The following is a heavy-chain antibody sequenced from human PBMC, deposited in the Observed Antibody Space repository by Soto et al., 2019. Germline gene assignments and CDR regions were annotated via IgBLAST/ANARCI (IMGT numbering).Heavy chain of an antibody. CDR1: GYSFTTYW. CDR2: IYPGDSDT. Sequence: GESLKISCKGSGYSFTTYWIGWVRQMPGKGLEWMGIIYPGDSDTRYSPSFQGQVTISADKSINTAYLQWSSLKVSDTAMYYCARSMSTVTTDGAFYICGQGTMVTVSS. CDR3: ARSMSTVTTDGAFYI. D-gene: IGHD4-4*01. J-gene: IGHJ3*02. V-gene: IGHV5-51*01.